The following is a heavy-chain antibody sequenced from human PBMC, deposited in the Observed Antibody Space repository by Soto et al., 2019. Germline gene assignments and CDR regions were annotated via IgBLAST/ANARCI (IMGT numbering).Heavy chain of an antibody. Sequence: QVQLVESGGGVVQPGGSLRLSCAASGFIFSTFGMHWVRQTPGKGLEFVAAISYDGSEKDYADSVKGRFTISRDNSKNTLYLQTNSLRREDTAVYYCAKDPRGIYWIGLDYWGQGTLVTASS. CDR2: ISYDGSEK. CDR1: GFIFSTFG. CDR3: AKDPRGIYWIGLDY. V-gene: IGHV3-30*18. J-gene: IGHJ4*02. D-gene: IGHD1-1*01.